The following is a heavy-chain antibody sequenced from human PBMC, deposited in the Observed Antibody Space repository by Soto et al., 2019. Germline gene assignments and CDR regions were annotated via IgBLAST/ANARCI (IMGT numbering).Heavy chain of an antibody. CDR2: ISNSGST. CDR1: AGSIASGDYW. J-gene: IGHJ4*02. V-gene: IGHV4-30-4*01. Sequence: QVQLQESGPGLVKPSETLFLICTVSAGSIASGDYWWSWIRQSPGKGLEWIGHISNSGSTHYTPSLMGRVAILVDTSKNQFSVNMNSVTASDTAIYYCARTVTGSHFDSWGQGTLVTVSS. D-gene: IGHD1-1*01. CDR3: ARTVTGSHFDS.